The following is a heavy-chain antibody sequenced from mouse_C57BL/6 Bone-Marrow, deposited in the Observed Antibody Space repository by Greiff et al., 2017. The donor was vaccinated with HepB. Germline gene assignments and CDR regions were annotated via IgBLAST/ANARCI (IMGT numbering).Heavy chain of an antibody. J-gene: IGHJ4*01. D-gene: IGHD2-10*02. CDR2: ISDGGSYT. Sequence: EVKVEESGGGLVKPGGSLKLSCAASGFTFSSYAMSWVRQTPEKRLEWVATISDGGSYTYYPDNVKGRFTISRDNAKNNLYLQMSHLKSEDTAMYYCARGGMNPYYAMDYWGQGTSVTVSS. V-gene: IGHV5-4*03. CDR1: GFTFSSYA. CDR3: ARGGMNPYYAMDY.